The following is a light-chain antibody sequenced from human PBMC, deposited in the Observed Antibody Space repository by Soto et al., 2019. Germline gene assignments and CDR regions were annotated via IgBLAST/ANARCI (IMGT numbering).Light chain of an antibody. CDR1: QSISSW. V-gene: IGKV1-5*01. Sequence: DIQMTQSPSTLSASVGDRVTITCRASQSISSWLAWYQQKPGKAPNLLIYDVSVLESGVPPRFSGNGSGTEFTLTISSLQPDDFATYDCQQYNSYSPTFGQGTKLEI. CDR3: QQYNSYSPT. J-gene: IGKJ2*01. CDR2: DVS.